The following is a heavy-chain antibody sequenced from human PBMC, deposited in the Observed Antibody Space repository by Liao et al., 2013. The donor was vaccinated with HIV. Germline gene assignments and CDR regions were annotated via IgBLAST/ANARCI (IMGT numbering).Heavy chain of an antibody. CDR2: IYYSGST. V-gene: IGHV4-59*08. Sequence: QVQLQESGPGLVKPSETLSLTCTVSGGSISSHYWSWIRQPPGKGLEWIGYIYYSGSTNYNPSLKSRVTISVDTSKNQFSLKLSSVTAADTAVYYCARMGPSLPEYYYYYMDVWGKGTTVTVSS. J-gene: IGHJ6*03. CDR3: ARMGPSLPEYYYYYMDV. CDR1: GGSISSHY.